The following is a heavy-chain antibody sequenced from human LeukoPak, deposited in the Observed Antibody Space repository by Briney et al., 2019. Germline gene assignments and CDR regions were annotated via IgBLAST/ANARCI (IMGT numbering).Heavy chain of an antibody. CDR3: ARDPGLRLDY. Sequence: GGSLRLSCSASGFTFSSYAMHWVRQAPGKGLEYVSAISSNGGSTYYADSVKGRFTISRDNSKNTLYLQMNSLRAEDTAVYFCARDPGLRLDYWGQGTLVTVSS. V-gene: IGHV3-64*04. D-gene: IGHD3-16*01. J-gene: IGHJ4*02. CDR2: ISSNGGST. CDR1: GFTFSSYA.